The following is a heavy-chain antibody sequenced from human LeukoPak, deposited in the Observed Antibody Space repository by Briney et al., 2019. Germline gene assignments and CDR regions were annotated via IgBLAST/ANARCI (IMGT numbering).Heavy chain of an antibody. J-gene: IGHJ4*02. Sequence: GGSLRLSCGASGFTFTSYGMHWVRQAPGKGLEWVAFIRYDGINKYHADSVKGRFTISRDISKNTLYLQMNSLRAEDTAVYYCAKGGYYDGGAYHGIFDFWGQGTLVTVSS. D-gene: IGHD3-22*01. CDR1: GFTFTSYG. CDR3: AKGGYYDGGAYHGIFDF. CDR2: IRYDGINK. V-gene: IGHV3-30*02.